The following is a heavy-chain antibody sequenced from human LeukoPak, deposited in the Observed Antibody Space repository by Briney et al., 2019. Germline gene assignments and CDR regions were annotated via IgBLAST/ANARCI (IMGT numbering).Heavy chain of an antibody. CDR1: GFTFSSYN. Sequence: GGSLRLSCAASGFTFSSYNMNWVRQAPGKGLEWVSSISSSGSYIYYTDPVKGRFTISRDIAKSSLYLQMNSLRAEDTAIYYCARVTLTGYYAFDYWGQGTLVTVSS. V-gene: IGHV3-21*01. CDR2: ISSSGSYI. D-gene: IGHD3-9*01. CDR3: ARVTLTGYYAFDY. J-gene: IGHJ4*02.